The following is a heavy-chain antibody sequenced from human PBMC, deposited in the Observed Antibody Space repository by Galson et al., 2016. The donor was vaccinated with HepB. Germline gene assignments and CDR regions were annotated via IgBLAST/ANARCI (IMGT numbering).Heavy chain of an antibody. D-gene: IGHD6-25*01. CDR1: GFTFSSCG. CDR3: AKETPPGRGGYTVEF. V-gene: IGHV3-23*01. J-gene: IGHJ4*02. Sequence: SLRLSCAASGFTFSSCGMNWVRQAPGKGLEWVSASSGSDDRTYYADSVKGRFTISRDNSKNTLYLQMNNLRAEDTDVYYCAKETPPGRGGYTVEFWGQGTLVTVSS. CDR2: SSGSDDRT.